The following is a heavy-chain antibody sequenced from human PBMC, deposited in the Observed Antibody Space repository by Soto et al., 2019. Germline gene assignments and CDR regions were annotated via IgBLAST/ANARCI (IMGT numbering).Heavy chain of an antibody. V-gene: IGHV4-59*08. J-gene: IGHJ4*02. CDR2: IYYTGST. CDR3: ARRGVYGDDGAH. Sequence: QVQLQESGPGLVKPSETLSLTCTVSGGSINNYYWSWIRQPPGKRLEWIGYIYYTGSTNYSPSLKSRVTMSVDTSKNQFSLNLTSVTAADTAVYYCARRGVYGDDGAHWGQGTLVMVST. CDR1: GGSINNYY. D-gene: IGHD4-17*01.